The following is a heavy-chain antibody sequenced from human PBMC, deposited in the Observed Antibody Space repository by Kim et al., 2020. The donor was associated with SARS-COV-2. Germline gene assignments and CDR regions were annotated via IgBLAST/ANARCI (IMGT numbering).Heavy chain of an antibody. D-gene: IGHD6-13*01. CDR2: ISYDGSNK. Sequence: GGSLRLSCAASGFTFSSYAMHWVRQAPGKGLEWVAVISYDGSNKYYADSVKGRFTISRDNSKNTLYLQMNSLRAEDTAVYYCARGGGSSSWYGYYFDYWGQGTLVTVSS. CDR1: GFTFSSYA. J-gene: IGHJ4*02. V-gene: IGHV3-30-3*01. CDR3: ARGGGSSSWYGYYFDY.